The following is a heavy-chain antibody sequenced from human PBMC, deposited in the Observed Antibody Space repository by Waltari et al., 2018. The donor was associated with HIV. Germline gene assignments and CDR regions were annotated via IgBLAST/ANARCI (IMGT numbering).Heavy chain of an antibody. D-gene: IGHD3-16*01. J-gene: IGHJ3*01. Sequence: VQLVESGGGVVQPGASLRLSCEGSGFVFGSLAIHWVRQAPGRGLGGVATFSYDGSNRHLSDSVKGRFTISRDNSKNTTYLEMTSLRPDDTAVFFCAKDGGGSKTDSFEVWGQGTLVTV. CDR1: GFVFGSLA. V-gene: IGHV3-30*18. CDR3: AKDGGGSKTDSFEV. CDR2: FSYDGSNR.